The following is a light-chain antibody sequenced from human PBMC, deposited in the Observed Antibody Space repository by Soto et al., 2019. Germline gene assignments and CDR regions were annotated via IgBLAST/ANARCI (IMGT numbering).Light chain of an antibody. Sequence: EIVLTQSPATLSLSPGEGATLSCRAGQSVSSYLAWYQQKPGQAPRLLIYDASNRATGIPARFSGSGSGTDFTLTISSLEPEDFAVYYCQQRSNWPTFGGGTKVDIK. V-gene: IGKV3-11*01. CDR1: QSVSSY. J-gene: IGKJ4*01. CDR2: DAS. CDR3: QQRSNWPT.